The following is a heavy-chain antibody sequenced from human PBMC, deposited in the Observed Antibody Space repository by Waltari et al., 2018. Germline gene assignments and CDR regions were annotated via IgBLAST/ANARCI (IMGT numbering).Heavy chain of an antibody. CDR3: AKRGGYFYHY. J-gene: IGHJ4*02. Sequence: EVQLLDSGGGLVYPGGSLRLSCLASGFTFSSYTMAWVRQIPGRGLEWVSAITNDGDITYYADSVEGRFTITRDNSRNTLSLQMNRLRAEDTAVYYCAKRGGYFYHYWGQGTLVTVSS. CDR1: GFTFSSYT. V-gene: IGHV3-23*01. CDR2: ITNDGDIT. D-gene: IGHD3-22*01.